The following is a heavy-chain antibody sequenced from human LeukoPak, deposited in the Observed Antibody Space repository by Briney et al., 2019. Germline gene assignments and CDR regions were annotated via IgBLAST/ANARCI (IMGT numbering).Heavy chain of an antibody. V-gene: IGHV4-4*07. Sequence: SETLSLTCTVSGGSINSYYWSWIRQPAGKGLEWIGRIYTTGNTNYNPSLKSRVTMSVDTSKNQFYLKLTSVTAADTAVYYCAASITGTTGPSYWGQGTLVTVSS. D-gene: IGHD1-7*01. CDR1: GGSINSYY. J-gene: IGHJ4*02. CDR2: IYTTGNT. CDR3: AASITGTTGPSY.